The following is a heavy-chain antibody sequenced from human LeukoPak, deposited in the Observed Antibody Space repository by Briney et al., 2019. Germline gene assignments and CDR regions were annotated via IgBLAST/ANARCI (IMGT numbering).Heavy chain of an antibody. D-gene: IGHD3-10*01. CDR3: ARSDGYGLVDI. CDR2: IYSSGST. V-gene: IGHV4-38-2*01. J-gene: IGHJ3*02. CDR1: GFTFSSYA. Sequence: GSLRLSCAASGFTFSSYAMSWVRQPPGKTLEWIGSIYSSGSTYYNSSLQSRVIIIIDTPKNHFSLTLSSVTAADTAVYYCARSDGYGLVDIWGQGTMVTVSS.